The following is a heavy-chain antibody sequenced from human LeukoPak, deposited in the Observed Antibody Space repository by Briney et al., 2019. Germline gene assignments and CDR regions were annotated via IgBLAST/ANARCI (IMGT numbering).Heavy chain of an antibody. CDR1: GGTFSSYA. CDR3: ARDLYQPQYYYGSGKGAFDI. V-gene: IGHV1-69*01. CDR2: IIPIFGAA. D-gene: IGHD3-10*01. Sequence: GSSVKVSCKASGGTFSSYAISWVRQAPGQGLEWMGGIIPIFGAANYAQKFQGRVTITADESTSTAYMELSSLRSEDTAVYYCARDLYQPQYYYGSGKGAFDIWGQGTMVTVSS. J-gene: IGHJ3*02.